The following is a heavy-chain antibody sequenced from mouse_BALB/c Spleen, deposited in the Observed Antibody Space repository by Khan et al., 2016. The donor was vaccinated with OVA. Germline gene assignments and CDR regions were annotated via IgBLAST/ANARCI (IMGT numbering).Heavy chain of an antibody. D-gene: IGHD1-1*01. CDR2: ISTGGHYT. Sequence: EVELVESGGDLVKPGGSLKLSCAASGFTFSTYGMSWVRQTPDKRLEWVATISTGGHYTYYPDSVKGRFTISRDNAQNPLYLQMTSLKSEDTAMFYCARLAYYYDSEGFAYWGQGTLVTVSA. CDR1: GFTFSTYG. V-gene: IGHV5-6*01. CDR3: ARLAYYYDSEGFAY. J-gene: IGHJ3*01.